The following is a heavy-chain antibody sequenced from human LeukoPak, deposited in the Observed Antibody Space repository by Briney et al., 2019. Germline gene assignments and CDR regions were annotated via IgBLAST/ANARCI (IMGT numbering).Heavy chain of an antibody. CDR1: GGTFSSYA. V-gene: IGHV1-69*13. CDR3: ASGGELWPRYFDY. Sequence: GASVKVSCEASGGTFSSYAISWVRQAPGQGLEWMGGIIPIFGTANYAQKFQGRVTITADESTSTAYMELSSLRSEDTAVYYCASGGELWPRYFDYWGQGTLVTVSS. D-gene: IGHD3-16*01. CDR2: IIPIFGTA. J-gene: IGHJ4*02.